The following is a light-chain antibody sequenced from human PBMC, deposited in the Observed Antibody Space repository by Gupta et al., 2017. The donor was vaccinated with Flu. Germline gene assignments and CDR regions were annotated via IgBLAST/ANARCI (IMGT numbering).Light chain of an antibody. CDR3: CSNIATYTWV. V-gene: IGLV2-11*03. J-gene: IGLJ3*02. CDR1: SSGVGDYKY. Sequence: VTISCTGTSSGVGDYKYVSWYQQHPGKVPKLIIYDVTKRPSGVPDRFSGSESGNTASLTISGLQAEDEADYYCCSNIATYTWVFGGGTKLTVL. CDR2: DVT.